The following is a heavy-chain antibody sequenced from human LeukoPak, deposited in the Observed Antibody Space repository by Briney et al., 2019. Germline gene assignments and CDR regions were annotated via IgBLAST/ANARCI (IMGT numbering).Heavy chain of an antibody. Sequence: GGSLRLSCAASGFTFSSYEMNWVRQAPGKGLEWVSYISSSGSTIYYADPVKGRFTISRDNAKNSLYLQMNSLRAEDTAVYYCARAGAPTNWYFDLWGRGTLVTVSS. CDR2: ISSSGSTI. J-gene: IGHJ2*01. V-gene: IGHV3-48*03. CDR3: ARAGAPTNWYFDL. CDR1: GFTFSSYE. D-gene: IGHD4-11*01.